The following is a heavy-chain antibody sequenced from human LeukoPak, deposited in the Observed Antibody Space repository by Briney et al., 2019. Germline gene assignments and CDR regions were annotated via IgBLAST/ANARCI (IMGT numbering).Heavy chain of an antibody. V-gene: IGHV1-69*13. J-gene: IGHJ4*02. Sequence: ASVKVSCKASGGTFSSYAISWVRQAPGQGLEWMGGIMPIFGTANYAQKFQGRVTITADESTSTAYMELSSLRSEDTAVYYCARATYSSGWFHLQYFDYWGQGTLVTVSS. CDR1: GGTFSSYA. D-gene: IGHD6-19*01. CDR3: ARATYSSGWFHLQYFDY. CDR2: IMPIFGTA.